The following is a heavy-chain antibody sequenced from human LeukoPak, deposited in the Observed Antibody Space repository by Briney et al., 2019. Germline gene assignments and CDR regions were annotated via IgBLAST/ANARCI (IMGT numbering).Heavy chain of an antibody. V-gene: IGHV3-53*01. Sequence: GGSLRLSCAASGFTVSSNYMSWVRQAPGKGLEWVSVIYSGGSTYYADSVKGRFTISRDNSKNTLYLQMNSLRAEDTAVYYCAKDPLAYYYDSSGYLVDAFDIWGQGTMVTVSS. CDR1: GFTVSSNY. D-gene: IGHD3-22*01. J-gene: IGHJ3*02. CDR3: AKDPLAYYYDSSGYLVDAFDI. CDR2: IYSGGST.